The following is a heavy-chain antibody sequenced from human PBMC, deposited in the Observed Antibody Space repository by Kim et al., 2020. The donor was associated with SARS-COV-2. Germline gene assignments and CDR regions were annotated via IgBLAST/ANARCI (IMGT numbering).Heavy chain of an antibody. J-gene: IGHJ4*02. CDR1: AGSISSGGYY. Sequence: SETLSLTCTVSAGSISSGGYYWSWIRQHPGKGLEWIGYIYYSGSTYYNPSLKSRVTISVDTSKNQFSLKLSSVTAADTAVYYCARGWFGELLYLDYWGQGTLVTVSS. CDR2: IYYSGST. V-gene: IGHV4-31*03. D-gene: IGHD3-10*01. CDR3: ARGWFGELLYLDY.